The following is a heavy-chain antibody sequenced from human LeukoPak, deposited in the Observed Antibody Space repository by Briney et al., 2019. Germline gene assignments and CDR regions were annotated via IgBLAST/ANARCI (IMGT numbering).Heavy chain of an antibody. CDR3: ARESVRIAAAERGYFDY. CDR2: IIPIFGTA. J-gene: IGHJ4*02. D-gene: IGHD6-13*01. CDR1: GGSFSSYA. V-gene: IGHV1-69*05. Sequence: SVKVSCKASGGSFSSYAISWVRQAPGQGLEWMGGIIPIFGTANYAQKFQGRVTITTDESASTAYMELSSLRSEDTAVYYCARESVRIAAAERGYFDYWGQGTLVTVSS.